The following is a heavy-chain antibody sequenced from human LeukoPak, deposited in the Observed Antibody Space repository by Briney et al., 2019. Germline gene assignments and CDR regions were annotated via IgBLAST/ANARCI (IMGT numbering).Heavy chain of an antibody. V-gene: IGHV3-11*06. CDR1: GFTFSDYY. CDR2: ISSSSSYT. J-gene: IGHJ4*02. CDR3: ARDRGTYYDFWSGYSSCYYGSGSSLDY. Sequence: GGSLRLSCAASGFTFSDYYMSWIRQAPGKGLEWVSYISSSSSYTNYADSVKGRFTISRDNAKNSLYLQMNSLRAEDTAVYYCARDRGTYYDFWSGYSSCYYGSGSSLDYWGQGTLVTVSS. D-gene: IGHD3-3*01.